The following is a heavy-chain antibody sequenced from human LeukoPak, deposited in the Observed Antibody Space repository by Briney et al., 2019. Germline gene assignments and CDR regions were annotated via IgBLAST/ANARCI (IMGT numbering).Heavy chain of an antibody. D-gene: IGHD5-24*01. Sequence: GGSLRLSCAASGFMFSSNWMSWVRLAPRKGLEWVANIKEDGTETYYVDSVKGRFTISRDNAKNSLYLQMNSLRVEDTAVYYCAKEGRSLQTYWGQGSLVTVSS. V-gene: IGHV3-7*03. CDR3: AKEGRSLQTY. CDR2: IKEDGTET. J-gene: IGHJ4*02. CDR1: GFMFSSNW.